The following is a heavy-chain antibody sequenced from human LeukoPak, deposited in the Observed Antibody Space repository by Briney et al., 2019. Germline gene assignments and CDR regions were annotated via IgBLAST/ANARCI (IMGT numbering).Heavy chain of an antibody. V-gene: IGHV3-48*01. J-gene: IGHJ6*03. CDR1: GFTFSIYS. CDR2: VSNSSSTI. Sequence: GGSLGLSCAASGFTFSIYSMNWVRQAPGKGLEWVSYVSNSSSTIYYADSVKGRFTISRDNAKNSLYLQMNSLRAEDTAVYYCARGVRRFLEWVSMDVWGKGTTVTVSS. CDR3: ARGVRRFLEWVSMDV. D-gene: IGHD3-3*01.